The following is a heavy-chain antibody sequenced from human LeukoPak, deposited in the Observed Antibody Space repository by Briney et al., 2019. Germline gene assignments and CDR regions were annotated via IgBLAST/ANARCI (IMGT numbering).Heavy chain of an antibody. CDR2: IFHTGST. CDR1: GDSISSSNW. V-gene: IGHV4-4*02. J-gene: IGHJ4*02. CDR3: ARASYSYDINGWVPFDY. D-gene: IGHD3-22*01. Sequence: SETLSLTCTVSGDSISSSNWWSWVRQPPGQGLEWIGEIFHTGSTDYNPSLKSRVTISVDKSKNQFSLKLSSVTAADTAVYYCARASYSYDINGWVPFDYWGQGTLVTVSS.